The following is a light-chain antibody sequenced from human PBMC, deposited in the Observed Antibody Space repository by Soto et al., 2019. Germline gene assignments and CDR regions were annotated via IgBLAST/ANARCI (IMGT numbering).Light chain of an antibody. Sequence: EIVLTQSPGTLSLSPGERATLSCRASQSVSSSYLAWYQQKSGQAPRLLIYGASNRATGIPDRFSGSASGTDFTLTINRLEPEDFAVYYCQLYGISPHFGQGTRLEIK. CDR3: QLYGISPH. CDR2: GAS. V-gene: IGKV3-20*01. J-gene: IGKJ5*01. CDR1: QSVSSSY.